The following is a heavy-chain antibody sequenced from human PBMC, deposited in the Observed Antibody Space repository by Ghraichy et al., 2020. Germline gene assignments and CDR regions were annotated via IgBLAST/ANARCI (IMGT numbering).Heavy chain of an antibody. V-gene: IGHV1-69*06. D-gene: IGHD2-2*01. CDR2: IIPIFGTA. CDR3: ARDSHCSSTSCYFSPDAFDI. J-gene: IGHJ3*02. Sequence: SVKVSCKASGGTFSSYAISWVRQAPGQGLEWMGGIIPIFGTANYAQKFQGRVTITADKSTSTAYMELSSLRSEDTAVYYCARDSHCSSTSCYFSPDAFDIWGQGTMVTVSS. CDR1: GGTFSSYA.